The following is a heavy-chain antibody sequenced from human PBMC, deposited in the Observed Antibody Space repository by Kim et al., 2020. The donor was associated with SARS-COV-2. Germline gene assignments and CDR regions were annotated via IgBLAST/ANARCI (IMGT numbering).Heavy chain of an antibody. CDR1: GGSFNVYY. CDR2: INHRGNT. V-gene: IGHV4-34*01. Sequence: SETLSLTCGVYGGSFNVYYWSWIRQPPGKGLEWIGEINHRGNTNYNSSLKSRLTISIDPSKNQFTLRLNSVTAADTAVYYCARGSYAIFGVVIQTTPFDYWGQGTLVTVSS. J-gene: IGHJ4*02. D-gene: IGHD3-3*01. CDR3: ARGSYAIFGVVIQTTPFDY.